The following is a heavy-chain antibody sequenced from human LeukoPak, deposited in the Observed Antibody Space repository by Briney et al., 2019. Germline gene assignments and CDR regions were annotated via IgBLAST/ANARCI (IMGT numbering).Heavy chain of an antibody. J-gene: IGHJ4*02. CDR3: ATWAGTATGFSGPFDY. V-gene: IGHV3-48*04. D-gene: IGHD6-13*01. Sequence: SGGSLRLSCVVSGLTFSRHSLNWVRQAPGKGLEWLSHIGSSSSTKYYADSVRGRVTISRDNAKNLLYLQMNNLRAEDTAVYYCATWAGTATGFSGPFDYWGQGALVTVSS. CDR2: IGSSSSTK. CDR1: GLTFSRHS.